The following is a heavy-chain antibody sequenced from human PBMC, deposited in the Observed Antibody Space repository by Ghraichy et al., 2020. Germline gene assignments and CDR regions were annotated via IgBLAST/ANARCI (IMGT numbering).Heavy chain of an antibody. CDR1: GGSFSGYY. CDR2: INHSGST. J-gene: IGHJ4*02. D-gene: IGHD3-10*01. V-gene: IGHV4-34*01. CDR3: ARGAGSYLDY. Sequence: SETLSLTCAVYGGSFSGYYWSWIRQPPGKGLEWIGEINHSGSTNYNPSLKSRVNISVDTSKNQFFLKLSSVTAADTAVYYCARGAGSYLDYWGQGTLVTVSS.